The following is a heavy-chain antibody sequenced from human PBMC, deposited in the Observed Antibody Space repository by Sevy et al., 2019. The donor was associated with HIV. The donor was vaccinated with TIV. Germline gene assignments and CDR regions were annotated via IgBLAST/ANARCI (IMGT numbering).Heavy chain of an antibody. V-gene: IGHV3-53*01. Sequence: GGSLRLSCAASGLSVSRNYLSWVRQAPGKGLEWVSVIYAGGSTYYEDSVKGRFTVSRDKAKNTWYYQMSSLRAEDTAVYYCASQLGIGAFDIWGQGTMVTVSS. J-gene: IGHJ3*02. CDR2: IYAGGST. CDR1: GLSVSRNY. CDR3: ASQLGIGAFDI. D-gene: IGHD7-27*01.